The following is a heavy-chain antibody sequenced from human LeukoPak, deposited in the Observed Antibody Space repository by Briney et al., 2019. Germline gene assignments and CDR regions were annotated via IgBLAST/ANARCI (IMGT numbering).Heavy chain of an antibody. CDR1: AYTFTSYT. Sequence: ASVKVSCKASAYTFTSYTMHWVRQAPGQRLEWMGWINVGNGKTKYSQKFQGRVSITRDTSASTAYMELSSLRSEDTAVYYCARTYDVLTGFISSYFFDCWGQGTLVTVSS. V-gene: IGHV1-3*01. CDR2: INVGNGKT. D-gene: IGHD3-9*01. CDR3: ARTYDVLTGFISSYFFDC. J-gene: IGHJ4*02.